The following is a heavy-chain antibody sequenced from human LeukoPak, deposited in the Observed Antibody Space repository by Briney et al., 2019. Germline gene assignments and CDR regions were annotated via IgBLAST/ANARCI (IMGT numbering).Heavy chain of an antibody. CDR3: ARGGDILTGYYVFDP. D-gene: IGHD3-9*01. V-gene: IGHV4-59*01. J-gene: IGHJ5*02. CDR2: IYYSGST. CDR1: GGSISSYY. Sequence: PSETLSLTCTVSGGSISSYYWSWIRQPPGKGLEWIGYIYYSGSTNYNPSLKSRVTISVDTSKNQFSLKLSSVTAADTAAYYCARGGDILTGYYVFDPWGQGTLVTVSS.